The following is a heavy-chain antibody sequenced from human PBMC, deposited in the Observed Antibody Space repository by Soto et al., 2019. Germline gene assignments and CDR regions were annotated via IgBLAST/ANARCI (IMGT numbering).Heavy chain of an antibody. CDR1: GYTFTGYY. V-gene: IGHV1-2*02. CDR2: INPNSGGT. J-gene: IGHJ3*02. Sequence: ASVKVSCKASGYTFTGYYMHWVRQAPGQGLEWMGWINPNSGGTNYAQKFQGRVTMTRDTSISTAYMELSRLRSDDTAVYYCASKEGNYYGSGSPPSSGAFDIWGQGTMVTVSS. D-gene: IGHD3-10*01. CDR3: ASKEGNYYGSGSPPSSGAFDI.